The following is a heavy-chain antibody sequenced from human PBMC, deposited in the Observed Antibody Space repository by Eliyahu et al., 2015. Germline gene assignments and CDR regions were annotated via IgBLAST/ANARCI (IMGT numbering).Heavy chain of an antibody. J-gene: IGHJ6*02. CDR3: AREKRNHYYGLDV. CDR1: GFXFSGHG. V-gene: IGHV3-33*01. Sequence: QVQLVESGGGVVQPGRSLRLSXXASGFXFSGHGMHWVRQTPGKGLEWVAVIWYDGNNKYYADSVKGRFTISRDNSKNTLYLQMNSLRVEDTAVYYCAREKRNHYYGLDVWGQGITVTVSS. D-gene: IGHD1-1*01. CDR2: IWYDGNNK.